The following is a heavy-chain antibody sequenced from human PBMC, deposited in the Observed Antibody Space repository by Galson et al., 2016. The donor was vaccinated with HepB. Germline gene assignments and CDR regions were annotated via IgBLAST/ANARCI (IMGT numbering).Heavy chain of an antibody. CDR1: GGSIDSGDYY. J-gene: IGHJ4*02. CDR3: ARVRGGYSYVGDH. V-gene: IGHV4-34*01. D-gene: IGHD5-18*01. CDR2: INHGGST. Sequence: SETLSLTCSVSGGSIDSGDYYWTWVRQPPGKGLEWIGEINHGGSTNYNPSLKSRVTISVDTSKNQFSLKLSSVTAADTAVYYCARVRGGYSYVGDHWGQGTLVTVSS.